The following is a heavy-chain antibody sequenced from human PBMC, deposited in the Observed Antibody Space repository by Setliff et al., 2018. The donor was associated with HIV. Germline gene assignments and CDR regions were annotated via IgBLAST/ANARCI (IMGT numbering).Heavy chain of an antibody. CDR2: VYTSGST. Sequence: SETLSLTCTVSGGSISSGSYYWGWIRQPAGKGLEWIGYVYTSGSTYYNPSLKSRVTISVDTSRNQFSLKLSSVTAADTAVYYCARDRSDYYNLPGYFDHWGQGTPVTVSS. CDR1: GGSISSGSYY. D-gene: IGHD3-3*01. V-gene: IGHV4-31*03. CDR3: ARDRSDYYNLPGYFDH. J-gene: IGHJ4*02.